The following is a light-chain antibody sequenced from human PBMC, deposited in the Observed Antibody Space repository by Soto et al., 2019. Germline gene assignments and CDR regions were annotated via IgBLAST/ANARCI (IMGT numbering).Light chain of an antibody. CDR3: QQYNNWPRAT. J-gene: IGKJ4*01. Sequence: VLTKSPGSLSLSPGDRDHLSCRASQSINSNLAWYQQKPGQAPRLLMFRASIRATGFPARFSGSGSGTEFNITISSLQSEDSAIYYCQQYNNWPRATFGGGTKVDIK. CDR2: RAS. V-gene: IGKV3-15*01. CDR1: QSINSN.